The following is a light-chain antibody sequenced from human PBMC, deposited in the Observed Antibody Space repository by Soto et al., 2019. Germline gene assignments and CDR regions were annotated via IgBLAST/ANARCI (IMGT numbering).Light chain of an antibody. Sequence: DILMTQSPSTLSSSVGDRVTITCRASQSIGPWLAWYQQKPGKAPKLLTYRASILESGVPSRFSASGSGTEFALTISGLQPDDFASYYCQQYSSYSTFGQGTKLDIK. V-gene: IGKV1-5*03. J-gene: IGKJ2*01. CDR2: RAS. CDR3: QQYSSYST. CDR1: QSIGPW.